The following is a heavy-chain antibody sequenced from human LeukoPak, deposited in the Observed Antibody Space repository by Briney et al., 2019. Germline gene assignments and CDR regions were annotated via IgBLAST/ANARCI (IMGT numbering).Heavy chain of an antibody. CDR2: IYPGDSDT. V-gene: IGHV5-51*01. Sequence: GESLKISCKGSGYSFINYWIGWVRQMPGNGLEWMGIIYPGDSDTRYSPSFQGQVTISADKSISTAYLQWSSLKASDTAMYYCARGNYAGVDKNWFDPWGQGTLVTVSS. CDR1: GYSFINYW. D-gene: IGHD3-10*01. J-gene: IGHJ5*02. CDR3: ARGNYAGVDKNWFDP.